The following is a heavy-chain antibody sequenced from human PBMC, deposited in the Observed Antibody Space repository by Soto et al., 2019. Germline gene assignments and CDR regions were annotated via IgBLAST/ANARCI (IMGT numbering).Heavy chain of an antibody. D-gene: IGHD5-12*01. CDR2: IRWNSGSI. CDR1: GFTFDNYA. CDR3: AKDNSRYGCNFVFDY. Sequence: PGGSLRLSCAASGFTFDNYAMHWVRQAPGKGLEWVSGIRWNSGSIGYADSVTGRFTISRDNAKNSLYLQMNSQRAEATAMYDCAKDNSRYGCNFVFDYWGQGTLVSVSS. J-gene: IGHJ4*02. V-gene: IGHV3-9*01.